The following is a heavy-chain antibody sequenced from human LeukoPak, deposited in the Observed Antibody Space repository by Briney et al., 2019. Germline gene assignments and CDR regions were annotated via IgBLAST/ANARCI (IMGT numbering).Heavy chain of an antibody. CDR3: ARDGDDNHSNWFDP. CDR1: GYTFTGYY. J-gene: IGHJ5*02. CDR2: INPNSGGT. V-gene: IGHV1-2*02. Sequence: ASVRVSCKASGYTFTGYYMHWVRQAPGQGLEWMGWINPNSGGTNYAQKFQGRVTMTRDTSISTAYMELSRLRSDDTAVYYCARDGDDNHSNWFDPWGQGTLVTVSS. D-gene: IGHD4-17*01.